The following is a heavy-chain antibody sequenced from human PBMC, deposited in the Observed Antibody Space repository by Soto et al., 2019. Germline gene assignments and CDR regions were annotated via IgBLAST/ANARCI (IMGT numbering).Heavy chain of an antibody. J-gene: IGHJ6*02. CDR1: GGSISSSNW. CDR2: IYHSGST. D-gene: IGHD2-21*02. CDR3: ARGRVTALYYYYGMDV. Sequence: TLSLTCAVSGGSISSSNWWSWVRQPPGKGLEWIGEIYHSGSTNYNPSLKSRVTISVDKSKNQFSLKLSSVTAADTAVYYCARGRVTALYYYYGMDVWGQGTTVTVSS. V-gene: IGHV4-4*02.